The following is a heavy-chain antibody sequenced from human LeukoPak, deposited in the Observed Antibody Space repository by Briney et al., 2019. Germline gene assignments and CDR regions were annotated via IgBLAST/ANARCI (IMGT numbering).Heavy chain of an antibody. D-gene: IGHD3-9*01. V-gene: IGHV1-69*05. CDR2: IIPIFGTA. J-gene: IGHJ4*02. CDR1: GGTFSSYA. Sequence: SVKVSCKASGGTFSSYAISWVRQAPGQGLEWMGGIIPIFGTANYAQKFQGRATITTDESTSTAYMELSSLRSEDTAVYYCARDRPGVLRYFDWLDWGQGTLVTVSS. CDR3: ARDRPGVLRYFDWLD.